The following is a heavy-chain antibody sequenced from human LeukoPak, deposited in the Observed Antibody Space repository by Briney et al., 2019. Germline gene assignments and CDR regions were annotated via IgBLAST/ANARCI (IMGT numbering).Heavy chain of an antibody. V-gene: IGHV3-53*01. Sequence: PGGSLRLSCAASGFTVSSYYMSWVRQAPGKGLEWVSVIYSGGSTYYADSVKGRFTISRDNSKNTLYLQMNSLRAEDTAVYYCATKPRGDVDDVRIDPWGQGTLVTVSS. CDR2: IYSGGST. D-gene: IGHD3-16*01. J-gene: IGHJ5*02. CDR1: GFTVSSYY. CDR3: ATKPRGDVDDVRIDP.